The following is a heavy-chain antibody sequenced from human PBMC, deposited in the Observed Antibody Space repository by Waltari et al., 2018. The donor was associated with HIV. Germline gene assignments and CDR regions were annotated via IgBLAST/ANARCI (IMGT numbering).Heavy chain of an antibody. CDR1: GDSINTYY. J-gene: IGHJ4*02. CDR3: ARDADGLDY. Sequence: QVQLQESGPGLVKPAETLSLTCTVSGDSINTYYWSWIRPPPGKGLEWIGHIYYSGSTKYNPSLTSRVRISVDTSKKQISLKVKSVTTADTAMYYCARDADGLDYWGQGTLVTVSS. CDR2: IYYSGST. V-gene: IGHV4-59*01.